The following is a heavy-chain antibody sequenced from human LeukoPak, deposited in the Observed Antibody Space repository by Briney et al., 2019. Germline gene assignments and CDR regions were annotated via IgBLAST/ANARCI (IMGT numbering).Heavy chain of an antibody. D-gene: IGHD6-19*01. Sequence: SVKVSCKASGGTFSSYAISWVRQAPGQGLEWMGGIIPIFGTANCAQKFQGRVTITADESTSTAYMELSSLRSEDTAVYYCAREAVAGTGDFDYWGQGTLVTVSS. CDR2: IIPIFGTA. J-gene: IGHJ4*02. V-gene: IGHV1-69*01. CDR3: AREAVAGTGDFDY. CDR1: GGTFSSYA.